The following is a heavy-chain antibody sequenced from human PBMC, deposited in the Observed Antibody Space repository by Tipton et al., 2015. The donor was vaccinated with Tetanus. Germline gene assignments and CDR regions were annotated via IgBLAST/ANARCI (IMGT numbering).Heavy chain of an antibody. D-gene: IGHD6-19*01. V-gene: IGHV3-74*01. Sequence: SLRLSCAASGFKFSSFWMHWVRQVPGKRLVWVSRIHSLGSSTSYADSVKGRFTISRDNAKNTLFLQMSSLRGEDTAVYYCARGSTGWANWYFDLWGRGTRVTVSS. CDR3: ARGSTGWANWYFDL. CDR1: GFKFSSFW. J-gene: IGHJ2*01. CDR2: IHSLGSST.